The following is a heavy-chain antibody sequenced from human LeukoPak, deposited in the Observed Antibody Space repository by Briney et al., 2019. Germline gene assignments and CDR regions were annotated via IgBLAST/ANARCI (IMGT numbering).Heavy chain of an antibody. Sequence: PSETLSLTRTVSGGSVSSGRYYWRWIRQPPGTGLEWIGYIYYSGSTNYNPSLKSRVTISVDTSKNQFSLKLSSVTAADPAAYYCARGPPILNIVLMVYAPYYFDYWGQGTLVTVSS. CDR3: ARGPPILNIVLMVYAPYYFDY. V-gene: IGHV4-61*01. CDR1: GGSVSSGRYY. J-gene: IGHJ4*02. CDR2: IYYSGST. D-gene: IGHD2-8*01.